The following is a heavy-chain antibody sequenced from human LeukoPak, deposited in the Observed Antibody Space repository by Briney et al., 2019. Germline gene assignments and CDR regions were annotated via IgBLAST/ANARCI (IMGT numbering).Heavy chain of an antibody. D-gene: IGHD2-21*02. Sequence: PSETLSLTCAVSGGSISSSNWWSWVRQPPGKGLEWIGEIYHSGSTNYNPSLKSRVTISVDKSKNQFSLKLSSVTAADTAVYYCAREAAVVTGLYYFDYWGQGTLVTVSS. J-gene: IGHJ4*02. CDR3: AREAAVVTGLYYFDY. CDR1: GGSISSSNW. V-gene: IGHV4-4*02. CDR2: IYHSGST.